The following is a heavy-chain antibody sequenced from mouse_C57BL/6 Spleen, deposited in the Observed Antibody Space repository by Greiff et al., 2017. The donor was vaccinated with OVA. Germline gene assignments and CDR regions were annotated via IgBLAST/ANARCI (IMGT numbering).Heavy chain of an antibody. D-gene: IGHD1-1*01. CDR3: ARAGDKTTVAPFDY. V-gene: IGHV1-64*01. Sequence: QVQLQQPGAELVKPGASVKLSCKASGYTFTSYWMHWVKQRPGQGLEWIGMIHPNSGSTNYNEKFKSKATLTVDKSSSTAYMQLSSLTSEDSAVYCCARAGDKTTVAPFDYWGQGTTLTVSS. J-gene: IGHJ2*01. CDR1: GYTFTSYW. CDR2: IHPNSGST.